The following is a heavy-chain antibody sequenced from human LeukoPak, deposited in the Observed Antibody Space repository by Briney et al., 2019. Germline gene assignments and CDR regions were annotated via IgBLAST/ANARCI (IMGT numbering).Heavy chain of an antibody. V-gene: IGHV4-59*01. Sequence: SETLSLTCTVSGGSISRNYGSWIRQPPGKGLEWIGHIYYSGSTNYNPSLKSRVTISVDTSKNQFSLKLSSVSAADTAVYYCARDLVGDYWGQGTLVTVSS. CDR2: IYYSGST. D-gene: IGHD3-10*01. CDR3: ARDLVGDY. J-gene: IGHJ4*02. CDR1: GGSISRNY.